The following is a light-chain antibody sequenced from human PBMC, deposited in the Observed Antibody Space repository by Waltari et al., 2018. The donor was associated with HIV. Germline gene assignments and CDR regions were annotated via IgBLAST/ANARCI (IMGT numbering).Light chain of an antibody. J-gene: IGLJ1*01. CDR2: RNK. CDR1: SSNIGSNY. Sequence: QSVLTQPPSASGTPGQRVTISCSGSSSNIGSNYVYWYQQLPGTAPKLLIYRNKQWPSGVPDRFSGSKSGTSASLAISGLRSEDEADYYCAAWDDSLSVVYVFGTGTKVTVL. V-gene: IGLV1-47*01. CDR3: AAWDDSLSVVYV.